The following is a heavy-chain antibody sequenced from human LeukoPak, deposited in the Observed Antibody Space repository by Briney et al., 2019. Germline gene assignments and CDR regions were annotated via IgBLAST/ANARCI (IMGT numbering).Heavy chain of an antibody. V-gene: IGHV4-30-4*02. CDR3: ARLIAVAGTRWFDP. CDR1: GGSISSGDYY. J-gene: IGHJ5*02. CDR2: IYYSGST. Sequence: SETLSLTCTVSGGSISSGDYYWSWIRQPPGKGLEWIGYIYYSGSTYYNPSLKSRVTISVDTSKNQFSLKLSSVTAADTAVYYCARLIAVAGTRWFDPWGQGTLVTVSS. D-gene: IGHD6-19*01.